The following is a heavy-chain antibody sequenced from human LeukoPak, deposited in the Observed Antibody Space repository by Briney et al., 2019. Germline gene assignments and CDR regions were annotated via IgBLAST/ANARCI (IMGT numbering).Heavy chain of an antibody. V-gene: IGHV3-9*01. CDR3: ASSDIVVVPADPGDAFDI. D-gene: IGHD2-2*01. CDR1: GFTFDDYA. J-gene: IGHJ3*02. CDR2: ISWNSGSI. Sequence: GRSLRLSCAASGFTFDDYAMHWVRQAPGKGLEWVSGISWNSGSIGYADSVKGRFTISRDNAKNSLYLQMNSLRAEDTAVYYCASSDIVVVPADPGDAFDIWGQGTMVTVSS.